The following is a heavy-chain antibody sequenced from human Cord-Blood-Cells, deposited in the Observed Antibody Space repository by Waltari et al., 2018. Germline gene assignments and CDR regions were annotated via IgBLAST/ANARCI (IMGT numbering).Heavy chain of an antibody. V-gene: IGHV1-2*04. D-gene: IGHD1-26*01. CDR2: INPNSGGT. J-gene: IGHJ4*02. CDR3: ARGRVVGRWDLFSY. CDR1: GYTFNAYY. Sequence: QVQLVQSGAEGKKPGASVKVACKASGYTFNAYYMHWVRHAPGQGLEWKGWINPNSGGTNYAQKFQGWVTMTRDTSISTAYMELSSLRSEDTAVYYCARGRVVGRWDLFSYWGQGTLVTVSS.